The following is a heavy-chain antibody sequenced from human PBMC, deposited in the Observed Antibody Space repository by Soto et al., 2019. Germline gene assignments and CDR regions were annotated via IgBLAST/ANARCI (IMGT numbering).Heavy chain of an antibody. CDR1: GFTFSSYW. Sequence: EVQLVESGGGLVQPGGSLGLSCAASGFTFSSYWMHWVRQAPGKGLVWVSRINRDGSSTSYADSVKGRFTISRDNAKNTLYLQMNSLRAEDTAVYFCARDSYYDSTYYGMDVWGQGTTVTVSS. CDR3: ARDSYYDSTYYGMDV. D-gene: IGHD3-22*01. CDR2: INRDGSST. J-gene: IGHJ6*02. V-gene: IGHV3-74*01.